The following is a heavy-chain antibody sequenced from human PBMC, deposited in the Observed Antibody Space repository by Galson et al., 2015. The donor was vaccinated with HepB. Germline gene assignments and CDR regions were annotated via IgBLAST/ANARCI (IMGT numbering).Heavy chain of an antibody. CDR3: ARDPGAGGVVAATWLGY. V-gene: IGHV1-46*03. CDR2: INPSGGST. D-gene: IGHD2-15*01. J-gene: IGHJ4*02. Sequence: SVKVSCKASGYTFTSYYMHWVRQAPGQGLEWMGIINPSGGSTSYAQKFQGRVTMTRDTSTSTVYMELSSLRSEDTAVYYCARDPGAGGVVAATWLGYWGQGTLVTVSS. CDR1: GYTFTSYY.